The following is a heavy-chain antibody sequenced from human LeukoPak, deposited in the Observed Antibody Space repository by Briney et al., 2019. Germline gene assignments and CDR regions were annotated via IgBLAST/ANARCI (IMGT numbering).Heavy chain of an antibody. CDR3: ARVYSSSWYSYYYYMDV. V-gene: IGHV4-59*01. D-gene: IGHD6-13*01. CDR1: GGSISSYY. CDR2: IYYSGST. J-gene: IGHJ6*03. Sequence: SETLSLTRTVSGGSISSYYWSWIRQPPGKGLEWTGYIYYSGSTNYNPSLKSRVTISVDTSKNQFSLKLSSVTAADTAVYYCARVYSSSWYSYYYYMDVWGKGTTVTISS.